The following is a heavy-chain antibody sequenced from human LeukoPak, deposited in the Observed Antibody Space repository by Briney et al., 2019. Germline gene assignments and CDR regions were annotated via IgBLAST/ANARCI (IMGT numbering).Heavy chain of an antibody. V-gene: IGHV3-9*01. D-gene: IGHD4-17*01. CDR1: GFTFDDYA. CDR2: LSWNSDSI. J-gene: IGHJ5*02. Sequence: GRSLRLSCAASGFTFDDYAMHWVRQVPGKGLEWVSGLSWNSDSIGYGDSVKGRFTISRDNAKNSLYLQMNSLRAEDTALYYCAKSVTTVTSHWFDPWGQGTLVTVSS. CDR3: AKSVTTVTSHWFDP.